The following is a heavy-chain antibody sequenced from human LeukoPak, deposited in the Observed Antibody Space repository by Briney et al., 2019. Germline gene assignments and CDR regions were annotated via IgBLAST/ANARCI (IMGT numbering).Heavy chain of an antibody. Sequence: PGGSLRLSCAASGFTFDDYAMHWVRQAPGKGLEWVSGISWNSGSIGYADSVKGRFTISRDNAKNSLYLQMNSLRAEDTALYYCAKGGQLLYGNWFDPWGQGTLVTVSS. V-gene: IGHV3-9*01. CDR1: GFTFDDYA. CDR3: AKGGQLLYGNWFDP. D-gene: IGHD2-2*02. J-gene: IGHJ5*02. CDR2: ISWNSGSI.